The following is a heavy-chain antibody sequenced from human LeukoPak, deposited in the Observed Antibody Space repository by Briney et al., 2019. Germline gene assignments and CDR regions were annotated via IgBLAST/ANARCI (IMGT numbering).Heavy chain of an antibody. Sequence: ASVKVSCKASGYTFTGYYIHWVRQAPGQGLEWMGWINPNSGGTNYAQSFQGRVTMTRDTSSSTAHMELSRLRSDDTAVYYCARGDCSVSGCHGGNWFDPRGQGTLVTVSS. CDR2: INPNSGGT. V-gene: IGHV1-2*02. D-gene: IGHD2-15*01. J-gene: IGHJ5*02. CDR3: ARGDCSVSGCHGGNWFDP. CDR1: GYTFTGYY.